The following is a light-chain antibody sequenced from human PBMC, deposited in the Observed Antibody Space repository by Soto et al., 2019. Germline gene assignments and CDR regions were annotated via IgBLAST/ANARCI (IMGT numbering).Light chain of an antibody. Sequence: EIVMTQSPATLSVSPGERATLSCRASQSVSSNLAWFQQKPGQAPRLLIYGAYTRATGFPARFSGSGSGTEFTLTISSLQSEDFAVYYCQQYNNWPRTFGQGTKVDIK. V-gene: IGKV3-15*01. CDR3: QQYNNWPRT. CDR1: QSVSSN. CDR2: GAY. J-gene: IGKJ1*01.